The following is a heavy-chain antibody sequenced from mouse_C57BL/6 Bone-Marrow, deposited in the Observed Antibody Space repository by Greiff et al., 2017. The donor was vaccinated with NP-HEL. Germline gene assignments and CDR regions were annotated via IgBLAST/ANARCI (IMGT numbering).Heavy chain of an antibody. CDR3: ARHGSGFDY. J-gene: IGHJ2*01. V-gene: IGHV5-6*01. CDR2: ISSGGSYT. Sequence: EVKLMESGGDLVKPGGSLKLSCAASGFTFSSYGVSWVRQTPDKRLEWVATISSGGSYTYYPDSVKGRFTISRDNAKNTLYLQMSSLKSEDTAMYYCARHGSGFDYWGQGTTLTVSS. D-gene: IGHD1-2*01. CDR1: GFTFSSYG.